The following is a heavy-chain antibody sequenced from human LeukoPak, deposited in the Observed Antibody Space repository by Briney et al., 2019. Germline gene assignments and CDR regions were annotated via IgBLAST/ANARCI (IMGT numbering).Heavy chain of an antibody. V-gene: IGHV4-38-2*01. CDR3: GRISFFGTYYFDL. Sequence: SETLSLTCAVSTYFISDGYYWGWIGQPPGKGLEWIGNIYHSGRTYYNPSLKSRVTISVDTSKNQFSLKLSSVTAADTAVYYCGRISFFGTYYFDLWGQGTLVIVSS. CDR2: IYHSGRT. J-gene: IGHJ4*02. D-gene: IGHD3-3*02. CDR1: TYFISDGYY.